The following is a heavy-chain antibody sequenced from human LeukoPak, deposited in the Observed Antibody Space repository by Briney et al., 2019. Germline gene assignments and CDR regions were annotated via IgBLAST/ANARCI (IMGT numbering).Heavy chain of an antibody. CDR1: GFTFSSYA. J-gene: IGHJ4*02. D-gene: IGHD3-22*01. V-gene: IGHV3-64*01. CDR3: ARFSSSGYPDY. CDR2: ISSNGGST. Sequence: PGGSLRLSCAASGFTFSSYAMHWVRQAPGKGLEYVSAISSNGGSTYYANSVKGRFTISRDNSKNTLYLQMGSLRAEDMAVYYCARFSSSGYPDYWGQGTLVTVSS.